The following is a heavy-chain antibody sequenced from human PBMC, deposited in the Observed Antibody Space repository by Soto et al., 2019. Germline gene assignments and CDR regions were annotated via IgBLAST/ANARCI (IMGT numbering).Heavy chain of an antibody. CDR3: AKKVMVDEPGGFHY. J-gene: IGHJ4*02. CDR2: IIAIFGTA. V-gene: IGHV1-69*06. CDR1: GDTFSSYA. D-gene: IGHD2-15*01. Sequence: QVQLVQSGAEVKKPGSSVKVSCKASGDTFSSYAISWVRQAPGQGLEWMGGIIAIFGTANYAQKFQGRVTITAEKSTSTAYMGLSSLRSGDTAVYYCAKKVMVDEPGGFHYWVQETLVTVSS.